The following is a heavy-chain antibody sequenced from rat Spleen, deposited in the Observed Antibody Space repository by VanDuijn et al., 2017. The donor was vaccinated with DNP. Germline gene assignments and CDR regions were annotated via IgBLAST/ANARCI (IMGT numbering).Heavy chain of an antibody. CDR2: IWTGGST. J-gene: IGHJ2*01. Sequence: QVQLKESGPGLVQPSQTLSLTCTVSGFSLTSYHVHWVRQPSGKGLEWMGVIWTGGSTEYNSGLKSRLSISRDTSKSQVFLKMNSLQTADTATYFCAREVDYWGQGVMVTVSS. CDR1: GFSLTSYH. V-gene: IGHV2-30*01. CDR3: AREVDY.